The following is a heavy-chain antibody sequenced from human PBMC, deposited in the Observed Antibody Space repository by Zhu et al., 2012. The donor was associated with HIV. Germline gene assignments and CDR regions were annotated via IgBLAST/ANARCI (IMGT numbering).Heavy chain of an antibody. D-gene: IGHD6-19*01. V-gene: IGHV4-39*01. CDR1: GGSISSSSYY. J-gene: IGHJ3*02. CDR3: AKTRTSGWYSYAFDI. CDR2: IYYRGST. Sequence: QVQLQESGPGLVKPSETLPLTCTVSGGSISSSSYYWGWIRQPPGKGLEWIGSIYYRGSTYYNPSLKSRVTISVDTSKNQFSLKLSSVTAADTAVYYCAKTRTSGWYSYAFDIWGQGRMVTVSS.